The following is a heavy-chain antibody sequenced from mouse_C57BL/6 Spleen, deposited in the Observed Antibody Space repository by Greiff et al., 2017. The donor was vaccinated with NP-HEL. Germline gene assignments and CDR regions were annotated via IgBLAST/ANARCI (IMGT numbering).Heavy chain of an antibody. CDR2: FYPGSGSI. CDR3: ARHEEKEGYDYDHWGLFAY. J-gene: IGHJ3*01. CDR1: GYTFTEYT. D-gene: IGHD2-4*01. Sequence: QVQLQQSGAELVKPGASVKLSCKASGYTFTEYTIHWVKQRSGQGLEWIGWFYPGSGSIKYNEKFKDKATLTADKSSSTVYMERSRLTSEDSAVYFCARHEEKEGYDYDHWGLFAYWGQGTLVTVSA. V-gene: IGHV1-62-2*01.